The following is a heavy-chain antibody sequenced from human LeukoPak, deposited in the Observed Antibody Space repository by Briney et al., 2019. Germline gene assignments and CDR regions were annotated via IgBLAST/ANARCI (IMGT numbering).Heavy chain of an antibody. CDR2: IYHSGST. CDR3: ASIRITIFGVVITPSSDAFDI. D-gene: IGHD3-3*01. J-gene: IGHJ3*02. CDR1: GGSISSGGYY. V-gene: IGHV4-30-2*01. Sequence: SETLSLTCAVSGGSISSGGYYWRWIRQPPGKGLEWIGYIYHSGSTYYNPSLKSRVTISVDRSKNQFSLKLSSVTAADTAVYYCASIRITIFGVVITPSSDAFDIWGQRTMVTVS.